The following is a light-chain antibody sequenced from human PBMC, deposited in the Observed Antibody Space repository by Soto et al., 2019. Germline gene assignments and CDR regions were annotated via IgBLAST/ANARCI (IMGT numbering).Light chain of an antibody. Sequence: EIVLTQSPGTLSLSPGEGATLSCRASQSVSSSYLAWYQQKPGQAPTLLIYGASNRAAGIPDRFSGSGSGTEFTLTISRLEAEDFAVYYCQQYAGPSRTFGQGTKVEIK. J-gene: IGKJ1*01. CDR2: GAS. V-gene: IGKV3-20*01. CDR1: QSVSSSY. CDR3: QQYAGPSRT.